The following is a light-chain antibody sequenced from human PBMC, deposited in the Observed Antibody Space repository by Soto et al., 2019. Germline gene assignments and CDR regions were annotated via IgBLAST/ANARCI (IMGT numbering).Light chain of an antibody. Sequence: QSALTQPASVSGSPGQSITIFCTGTRSDVGGNKYVSWYQQYPGKVPKLLINKVTNRPSGVSYRFSGSKSGNTASLTISALLAEDEADYFCASSTIYNLYVFGTGTKVTVL. V-gene: IGLV2-14*01. CDR2: KVT. CDR3: ASSTIYNLYV. J-gene: IGLJ1*01. CDR1: RSDVGGNKY.